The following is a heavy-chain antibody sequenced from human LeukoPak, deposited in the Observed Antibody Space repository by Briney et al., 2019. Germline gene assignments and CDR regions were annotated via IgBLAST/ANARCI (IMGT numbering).Heavy chain of an antibody. V-gene: IGHV3-21*01. CDR3: ARAPFHPVVGVILFDY. Sequence: PGGSPRLSCAASGFIFNSYSMNWVRQAPGKGLEWVSSISSSSSYIYYADSVKGRFTISRDNAKNSLYLQMNSLRAEDTAVYYCARAPFHPVVGVILFDYWGQGTLVTVSS. J-gene: IGHJ4*02. CDR1: GFIFNSYS. CDR2: ISSSSSYI. D-gene: IGHD3-16*02.